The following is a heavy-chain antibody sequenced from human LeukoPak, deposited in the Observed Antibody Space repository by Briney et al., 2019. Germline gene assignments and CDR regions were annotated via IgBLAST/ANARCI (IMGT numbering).Heavy chain of an antibody. J-gene: IGHJ3*02. D-gene: IGHD1-26*01. CDR2: ISSSGSTI. V-gene: IGHV3-48*04. Sequence: LSGGSLRLSCAASGFTFSHYSMNWVRQAPGKGLEWVSYISSSGSTIYYADSVKGRFTVSRDSAKNSLYLQMDSLKVEDTAVYYCARDREPDAFDIWGQGTMVTVSS. CDR3: ARDREPDAFDI. CDR1: GFTFSHYS.